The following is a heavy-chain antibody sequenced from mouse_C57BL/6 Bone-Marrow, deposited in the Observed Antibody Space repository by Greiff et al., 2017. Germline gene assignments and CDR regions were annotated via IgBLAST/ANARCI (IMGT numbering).Heavy chain of an antibody. D-gene: IGHD1-1*01. J-gene: IGHJ4*01. CDR1: GYTFTSYW. CDR2: IHPNSGST. Sequence: QVQLQQPGAELAKPGASVKLSCKASGYTFTSYWMHWVKQRPGQGLEWIGMIHPNSGSTNYNEKFKSKATLTVDKSSSTAYMQLSSLTSEDSAVDYCASQNYYGSSYYAMDYWGQGTSVTVSS. CDR3: ASQNYYGSSYYAMDY. V-gene: IGHV1-64*01.